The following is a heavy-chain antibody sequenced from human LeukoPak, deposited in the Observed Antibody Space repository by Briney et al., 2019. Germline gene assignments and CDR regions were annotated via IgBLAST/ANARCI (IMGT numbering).Heavy chain of an antibody. J-gene: IGHJ4*02. V-gene: IGHV3-21*01. Sequence: GGSLRLSCAASGFTFSSYSMNWVRQAPGKGLEWVSSISSSSSYIYYADSVKGRFTISRDNAKNSLYLQMNSLRAEDTVVYYCASFGATAVASDYWGQGTLVTVSS. CDR2: ISSSSSYI. D-gene: IGHD6-19*01. CDR1: GFTFSSYS. CDR3: ASFGATAVASDY.